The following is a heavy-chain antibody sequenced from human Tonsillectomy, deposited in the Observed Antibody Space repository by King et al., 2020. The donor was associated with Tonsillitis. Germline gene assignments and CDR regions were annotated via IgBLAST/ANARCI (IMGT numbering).Heavy chain of an antibody. CDR3: AIGSRFGELPYFYYYGMDV. Sequence: VQLQESGPGLVKPSQTLSLTCTVSGGSISSGDYYWSWIRQPPGKGLEWIGYIYYSGSTYYNPSLKSRVTISVDTSKNQFSLKLSSLTAADTAVYYCAIGSRFGELPYFYYYGMDVWGQGATVTASS. V-gene: IGHV4-30-4*01. J-gene: IGHJ6*02. CDR2: IYYSGST. D-gene: IGHD3-10*01. CDR1: GGSISSGDYY.